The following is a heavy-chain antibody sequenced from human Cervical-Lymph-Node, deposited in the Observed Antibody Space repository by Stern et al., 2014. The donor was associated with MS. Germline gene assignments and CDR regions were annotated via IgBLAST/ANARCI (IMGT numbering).Heavy chain of an antibody. CDR2: ISGSGGNT. CDR3: AKDRPYSGSYYGYFDY. D-gene: IGHD1-26*01. Sequence: EMQLVESGGGLVQPGGSLRLSCAASGFSFRSYAMSWVRQAPGKGLEWVSGISGSGGNTYYADSVKGRLTISRDNSKNTLYLQMNSLRAEDTAVYYCAKDRPYSGSYYGYFDYWGQGTLVTVSS. J-gene: IGHJ4*02. V-gene: IGHV3-23*04. CDR1: GFSFRSYA.